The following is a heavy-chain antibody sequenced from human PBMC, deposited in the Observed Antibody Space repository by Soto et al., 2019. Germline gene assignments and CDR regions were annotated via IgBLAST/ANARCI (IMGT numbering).Heavy chain of an antibody. CDR2: ISGSGGST. J-gene: IGHJ3*02. Sequence: EVQLLESGGGLVQPGGSLRLSCAASGFTFNIYAMSWVRQAPGKGLAWVSAISGSGGSTFYADSVKGRFTISRDNSKNTLYLQMNSLRAEDTAVYYCAKDLVMAPLGAFDIWGQGTMVTVSS. CDR3: AKDLVMAPLGAFDI. D-gene: IGHD2-21*01. V-gene: IGHV3-23*01. CDR1: GFTFNIYA.